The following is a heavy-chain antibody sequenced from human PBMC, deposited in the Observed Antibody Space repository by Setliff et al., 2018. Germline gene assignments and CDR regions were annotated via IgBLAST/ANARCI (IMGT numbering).Heavy chain of an antibody. Sequence: GGSLRLSCAASGFTFSSYSMNWVRQAPGKGLEWVSYISSSSSTIYYADSVKGRFTISRDNAKNSLYLQMNSLRAEDTAVYYCARGYSWDAFDIWGQGTMVTVSS. CDR1: GFTFSSYS. CDR3: ARGYSWDAFDI. V-gene: IGHV3-48*04. CDR2: ISSSSSTI. J-gene: IGHJ3*02. D-gene: IGHD1-1*01.